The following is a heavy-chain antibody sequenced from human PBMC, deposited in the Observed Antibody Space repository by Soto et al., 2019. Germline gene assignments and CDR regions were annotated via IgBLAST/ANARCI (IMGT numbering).Heavy chain of an antibody. J-gene: IGHJ6*02. Sequence: PGESLKISCKGSGYSFTSYWIGWVRQMPRKGLEWMGIIYPGDSDTRYSPSFQGQVTISADKSISTAYLQWSSLKASDTAMYYCARRSDTAFLYYGMDVWGQGTTVTVSS. CDR1: GYSFTSYW. CDR3: ARRSDTAFLYYGMDV. V-gene: IGHV5-51*01. D-gene: IGHD5-18*01. CDR2: IYPGDSDT.